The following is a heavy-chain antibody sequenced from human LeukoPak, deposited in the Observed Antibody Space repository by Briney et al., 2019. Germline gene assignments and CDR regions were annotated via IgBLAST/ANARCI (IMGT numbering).Heavy chain of an antibody. CDR2: ISGNGGRT. V-gene: IGHV3-23*01. CDR3: ARVYLERLTAGYFDH. D-gene: IGHD2-8*01. Sequence: PGRSLRLSCAASGFTFSILDMSWVRQAPGKGLEWVSAISGNGGRTYYADSVKGRFTISRDNSKNTLYLQMNSLRDDDSAAYFCARVYLERLTAGYFDHWGQGTQVTVSP. J-gene: IGHJ4*02. CDR1: GFTFSILD.